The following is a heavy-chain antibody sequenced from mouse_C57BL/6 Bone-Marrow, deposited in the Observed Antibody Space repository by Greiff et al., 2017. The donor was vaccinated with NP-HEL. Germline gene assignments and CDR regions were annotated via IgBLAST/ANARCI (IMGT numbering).Heavy chain of an antibody. J-gene: IGHJ4*01. CDR2: IRSKSNNYAT. D-gene: IGHD2-5*01. Sequence: EVKLVESGGGLVQPKGSLKLSCAASGFSFNTYAMNWVRQAPGKGLEWVARIRSKSNNYATYYADSVKDRFTISRDDSESMLYLQMNNLKTEDTAMYYCVRPLYYSNFYYAMDYWGQGTSVTVSS. V-gene: IGHV10-1*01. CDR1: GFSFNTYA. CDR3: VRPLYYSNFYYAMDY.